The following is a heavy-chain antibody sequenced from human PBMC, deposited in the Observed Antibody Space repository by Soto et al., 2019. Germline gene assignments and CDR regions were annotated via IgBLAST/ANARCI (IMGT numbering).Heavy chain of an antibody. J-gene: IGHJ6*02. V-gene: IGHV3-30*03. CDR3: XXXKVTAYYYYGMDV. CDR2: ISYDGSNK. Sequence: QVQLVESGGGVVQPGRSLRLSCAASGFTFSSYGMHWVRQAPGKGLEWVAVISYDGSNKYYADSVKGRFTISRDNSKXTXXXXXXXXXXXXXXXXXXXXXKVTAYYYYGMDVWGQGTTVTVSS. D-gene: IGHD2-21*02. CDR1: GFTFSSYG.